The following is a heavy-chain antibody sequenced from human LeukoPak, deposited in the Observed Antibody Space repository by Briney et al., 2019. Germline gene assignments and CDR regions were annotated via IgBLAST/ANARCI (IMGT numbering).Heavy chain of an antibody. Sequence: GGSLRLSCAASGFTFDDYAMHWVRHAPGKGLEWVSGISWNSGSIGYADSVKGRFTISRDNAKNSLYLQMNSLRAEDTALYYCAKDRGWSKDAFDIWGQGTMVTVSS. CDR3: AKDRGWSKDAFDI. CDR2: ISWNSGSI. V-gene: IGHV3-9*01. CDR1: GFTFDDYA. J-gene: IGHJ3*02. D-gene: IGHD2-15*01.